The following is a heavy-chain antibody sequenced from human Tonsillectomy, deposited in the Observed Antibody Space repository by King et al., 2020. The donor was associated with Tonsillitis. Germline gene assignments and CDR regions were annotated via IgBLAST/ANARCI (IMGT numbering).Heavy chain of an antibody. CDR2: ISAYNGNT. Sequence: QLVQSGAEVKRPGASVKVSCKASDYTFINYGISWVRQAPGQGLEWMAWISAYNGNTNYAQKLQGRVTVTTDTSTSTAYMELRSLRSDDTAVYYCARGVYMTTVPIDDAFDIWGQGTTVTVSS. CDR1: DYTFINYG. V-gene: IGHV1-18*04. J-gene: IGHJ3*02. CDR3: ARGVYMTTVPIDDAFDI. D-gene: IGHD4-17*01.